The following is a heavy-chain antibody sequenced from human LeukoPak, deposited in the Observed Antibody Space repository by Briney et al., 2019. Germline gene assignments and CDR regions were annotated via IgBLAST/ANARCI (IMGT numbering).Heavy chain of an antibody. CDR1: GFTFSSYA. D-gene: IGHD3-22*01. J-gene: IGHJ4*02. CDR2: ISGSGSST. CDR3: AKGREPYYDSSAIDY. Sequence: GESLRLSCAASGFTFSSYAMSWVRQAPGKGLEWVSGISGSGSSTYYADSVKGRFTISRDNSKNTLYLQVNSLRAEDTAVYYCAKGREPYYDSSAIDYWGQGTLVTVSS. V-gene: IGHV3-23*01.